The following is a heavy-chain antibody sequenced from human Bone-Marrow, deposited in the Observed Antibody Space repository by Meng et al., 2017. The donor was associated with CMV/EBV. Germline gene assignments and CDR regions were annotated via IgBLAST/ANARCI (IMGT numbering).Heavy chain of an antibody. D-gene: IGHD5-12*01. CDR2: IYYSGST. Sequence: GSLRLSCTVSGGSISSYYWSWIRQPPGKGLEWIGYIYYSGSTNYNPSLKSRVTISVDTSKNQFSLKLSSVTAADTAVYYCARGRGDIVPALHYWGQGTLVTVSS. V-gene: IGHV4-59*01. CDR3: ARGRGDIVPALHY. J-gene: IGHJ4*02. CDR1: GGSISSYY.